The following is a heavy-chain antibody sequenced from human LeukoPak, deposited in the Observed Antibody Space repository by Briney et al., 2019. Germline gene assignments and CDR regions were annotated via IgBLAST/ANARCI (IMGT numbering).Heavy chain of an antibody. CDR3: ARAGGYYYDSSGYYQH. Sequence: ASVTVSCKASGGTFSSYAISWVRQAPGQGLEWMGGIIPIFGTANYAQKFQGRVTITADESTSTAYMELSSLRSEDTAVYYCARAGGYYYDSSGYYQHWGQGTLVTVSS. D-gene: IGHD3-22*01. J-gene: IGHJ4*02. CDR2: IIPIFGTA. V-gene: IGHV1-69*13. CDR1: GGTFSSYA.